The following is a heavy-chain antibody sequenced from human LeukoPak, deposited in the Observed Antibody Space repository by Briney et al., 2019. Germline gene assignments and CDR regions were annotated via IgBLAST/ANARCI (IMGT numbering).Heavy chain of an antibody. Sequence: GESLKISCKGSGYSFTSYWIGWVRQMPGKGLEWMGIIYPGDSDTRYSPSFQGQVTISADKSISTAYPQWSSLKASDTAMYYCARLSRRITMVRGVTSNWFDPWGQGTLVTVSS. CDR3: ARLSRRITMVRGVTSNWFDP. D-gene: IGHD3-10*01. J-gene: IGHJ5*02. V-gene: IGHV5-51*01. CDR1: GYSFTSYW. CDR2: IYPGDSDT.